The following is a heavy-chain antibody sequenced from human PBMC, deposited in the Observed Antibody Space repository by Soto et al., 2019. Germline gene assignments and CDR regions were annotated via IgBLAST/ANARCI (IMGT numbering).Heavy chain of an antibody. V-gene: IGHV1-18*04. CDR1: GYTFTSYG. D-gene: IGHD3-9*01. CDR2: ISAYNGNT. J-gene: IGHJ6*02. Sequence: GASVKVSCKASGYTFTSYGISWVRQAPGQGLERMGWISAYNGNTNYAQKLQGRVTMTTDTSTSTAYMELRSLRSDDTAVYYCARIGTYYDILTGYYMPRHVWGQGTTVTVSS. CDR3: ARIGTYYDILTGYYMPRHV.